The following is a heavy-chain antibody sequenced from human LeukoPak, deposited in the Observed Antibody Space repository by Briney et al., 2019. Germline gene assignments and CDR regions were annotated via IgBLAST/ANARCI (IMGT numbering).Heavy chain of an antibody. CDR3: ARRDTGWIYCDY. D-gene: IGHD6-19*01. V-gene: IGHV4-59*08. J-gene: IGHJ4*02. CDR1: GGSINSHY. Sequence: PSETLSLTCAVSGGSINSHYWSWIRQPPGKGLEWIGDIYYKGSTKYNPSLKSRVTISVDTSKNHLSLNLTSVLAADTAIYYCARRDTGWIYCDYWGQGILVTVSS. CDR2: IYYKGST.